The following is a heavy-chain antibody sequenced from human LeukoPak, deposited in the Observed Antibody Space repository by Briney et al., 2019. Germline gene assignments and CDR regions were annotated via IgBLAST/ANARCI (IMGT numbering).Heavy chain of an antibody. CDR2: INPDSGGT. J-gene: IGHJ4*02. V-gene: IGHV1-2*02. Sequence: ASVKVSCKASGYTFTYYYFHWVRQAPGQGRECMGWINPDSGGTGYAEKFKGRVTLTRDGTIHTVYMDMSSLRSDDTAIYYCVRDRNDFWSGLLYWGQGTLVSVSS. CDR1: GYTFTYYY. CDR3: VRDRNDFWSGLLY. D-gene: IGHD3-3*01.